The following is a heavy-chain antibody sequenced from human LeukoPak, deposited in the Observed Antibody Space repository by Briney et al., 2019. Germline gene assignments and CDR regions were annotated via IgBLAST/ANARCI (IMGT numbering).Heavy chain of an antibody. Sequence: PSETLSLTCTVSGGSIGTTNYYWGWLRQPPGKGLEWIGSIYYSETTYDNPSLESRVTISIETSKNQFSLKLSSVTAADTAVYYCAGGPYDFWSGYSLSGYYYYYMDVWGKGTTVTVSS. J-gene: IGHJ6*03. V-gene: IGHV4-39*01. CDR1: GGSIGTTNYY. CDR2: IYYSETT. D-gene: IGHD3-3*01. CDR3: AGGPYDFWSGYSLSGYYYYYMDV.